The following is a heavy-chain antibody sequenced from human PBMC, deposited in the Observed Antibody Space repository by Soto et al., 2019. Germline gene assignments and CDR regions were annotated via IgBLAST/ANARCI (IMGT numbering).Heavy chain of an antibody. CDR3: ARGTRERLAAAGRTFDI. J-gene: IGHJ3*02. V-gene: IGHV4-31*03. D-gene: IGHD6-13*01. CDR2: IHYSGST. Sequence: QVRLQESGPGLVKPSQTLSLICTVSGGAISSGGYYWTWIRQHPGRGLEWIGNIHYSGSTYYNPSLKNRLIISVDTSKHQYSVRLSSVTAADTAVYYCARGTRERLAAAGRTFDIWGKGTLVTVSS. CDR1: GGAISSGGYY.